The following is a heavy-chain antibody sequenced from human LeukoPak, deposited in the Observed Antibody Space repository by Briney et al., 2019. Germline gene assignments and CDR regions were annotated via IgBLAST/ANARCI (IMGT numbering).Heavy chain of an antibody. Sequence: ASVKVSCKASGYTFTSYYMHWVRQAPGQGLEWMGIINPSGGSTSCAQKFQGRVTMTRDTSTSTVYMELSSLRSEDTAVYYCARVGYDFWSGYQLIFDYWGQGTLVTVSS. J-gene: IGHJ4*02. CDR1: GYTFTSYY. CDR2: INPSGGST. D-gene: IGHD3-3*01. CDR3: ARVGYDFWSGYQLIFDY. V-gene: IGHV1-46*01.